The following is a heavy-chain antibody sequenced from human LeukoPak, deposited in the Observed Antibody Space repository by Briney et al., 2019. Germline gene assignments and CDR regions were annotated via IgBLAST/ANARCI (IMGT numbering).Heavy chain of an antibody. CDR3: ARATPWELLA. CDR1: GFTFSSYA. J-gene: IGHJ4*02. V-gene: IGHV3-30-3*01. Sequence: PGGSLRLSCAASGFTFSSYAMHWVRQAPGKGLEWVAVISYDGSSKYYADSVKGRFTISRDNSKNTLYLQMNSLRAEDTAVYYCARATPWELLAWGQGTLVTVSS. D-gene: IGHD1-26*01. CDR2: ISYDGSSK.